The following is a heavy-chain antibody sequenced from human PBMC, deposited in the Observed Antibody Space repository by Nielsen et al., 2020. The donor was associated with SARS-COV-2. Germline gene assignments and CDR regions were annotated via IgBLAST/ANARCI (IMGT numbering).Heavy chain of an antibody. CDR2: INWNGGST. CDR1: GFTFDDYG. Sequence: GESLKISCAASGFTFDDYGMSWVRQAPGKGLERVSGINWNGGSTGYADSVKGRFTISRDNAKNSLYLQMNSLRAEDTALYHCARNYYDSSGYYSYPDYWGQGTLVTVSS. D-gene: IGHD3-22*01. J-gene: IGHJ4*02. CDR3: ARNYYDSSGYYSYPDY. V-gene: IGHV3-20*01.